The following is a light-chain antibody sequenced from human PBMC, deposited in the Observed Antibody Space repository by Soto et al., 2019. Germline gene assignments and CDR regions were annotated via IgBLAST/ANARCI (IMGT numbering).Light chain of an antibody. V-gene: IGKV1-5*03. CDR3: QQHSSSSPYT. CDR1: QSISSW. Sequence: DIQMTQSPSTLSASVGDGVTITCRASQSISSWLAWYQQKPGKAPNLLIYKASTLGSGVPSRCSGGGSWTEFTLTISILQPDDFATYYCQQHSSSSPYTFGQGTKLEIK. J-gene: IGKJ2*01. CDR2: KAS.